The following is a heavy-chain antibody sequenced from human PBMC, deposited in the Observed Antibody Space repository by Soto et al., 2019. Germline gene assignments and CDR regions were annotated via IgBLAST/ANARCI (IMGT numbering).Heavy chain of an antibody. V-gene: IGHV1-69*12. CDR3: ARVEYYYYGMDV. CDR2: IIPIFGTA. CDR1: GGTFSSYA. D-gene: IGHD2-15*01. J-gene: IGHJ6*02. Sequence: QVQLVQSGAEVKKPGSSVKVSCKASGGTFSSYAISWVRQAPGQGLEWMGGIIPIFGTANYAQKFQGRVTMTADESTSTAYMALSSLRSEDTAVYYCARVEYYYYGMDVWGQGTTVTVSS.